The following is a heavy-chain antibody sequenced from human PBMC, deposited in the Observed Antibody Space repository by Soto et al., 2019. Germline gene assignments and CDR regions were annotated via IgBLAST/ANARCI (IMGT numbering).Heavy chain of an antibody. Sequence: ASVKVSCKASGYTFTSYGISWVRQAPGQGLEWMGWISAYNGNTNYAQKLQGRVTMTTDTSTSTAYMGLRSLRSDDTAVYYCAREGAIDYDFWSGYYMRGGFDYWGQGTLVTVSS. CDR3: AREGAIDYDFWSGYYMRGGFDY. CDR1: GYTFTSYG. V-gene: IGHV1-18*01. D-gene: IGHD3-3*01. J-gene: IGHJ4*02. CDR2: ISAYNGNT.